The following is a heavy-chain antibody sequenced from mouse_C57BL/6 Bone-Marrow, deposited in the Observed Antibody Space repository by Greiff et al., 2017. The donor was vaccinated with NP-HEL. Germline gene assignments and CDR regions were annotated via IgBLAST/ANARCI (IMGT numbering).Heavy chain of an antibody. CDR1: GYSFTGYY. D-gene: IGHD2-4*01. CDR3: ARCNDYDDFDY. V-gene: IGHV1-42*01. Sequence: VQLQQSGPELVKPGASVKISCKASGYSFTGYYMNWVKQSPEKSLEWIGEINPSTGGTTYIQKFKAKATLTVDKSSSTAYMQLKSLTSEDSAVYYCARCNDYDDFDYWGQGTTLTVSS. J-gene: IGHJ2*01. CDR2: INPSTGGT.